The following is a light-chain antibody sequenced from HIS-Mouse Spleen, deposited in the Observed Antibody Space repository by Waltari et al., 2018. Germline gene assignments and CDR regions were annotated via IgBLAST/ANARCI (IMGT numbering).Light chain of an antibody. CDR2: EDS. CDR1: VLAKKY. Sequence: SYELTQPSSVSVSPGQTARITCSGDVLAKKYARGFQQKPGPAPVLVIYEDSERPSGIPERFSGSSSGTTVTLTIGGAQVEDEADYYCYSAADNNLGVFGGGTKLTVL. CDR3: YSAADNNLGV. V-gene: IGLV3-27*01. J-gene: IGLJ3*02.